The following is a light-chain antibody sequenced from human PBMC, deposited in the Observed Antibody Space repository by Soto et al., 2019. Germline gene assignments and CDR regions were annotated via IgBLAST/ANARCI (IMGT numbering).Light chain of an antibody. CDR3: QQYGSSSWT. Sequence: EIVLTQSPGTLSLSPGERATLSCRASQSVSSSYLAWYQQKPGQAPRLLIYGASSRATGIPDRFSGSGSGTDFPLTISRLEPEDFAVHYCQQYGSSSWTFGQGTKVEIK. J-gene: IGKJ1*01. CDR1: QSVSSSY. V-gene: IGKV3-20*01. CDR2: GAS.